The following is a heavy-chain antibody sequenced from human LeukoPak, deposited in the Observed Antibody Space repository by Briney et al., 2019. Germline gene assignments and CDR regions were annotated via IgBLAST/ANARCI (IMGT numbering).Heavy chain of an antibody. D-gene: IGHD3-10*01. CDR2: ISPNNGNT. V-gene: IGHV1-18*04. Sequence: AASVKVSCKASGYTFTGYYMHWVRQAPGQGLEWMGWISPNNGNTNYAQKLQGRVTMITDTSTSTAYMELRSLRSDDTAVYYCARDYGTGSYFEYWGQGTLVTVSS. CDR3: ARDYGTGSYFEY. J-gene: IGHJ4*02. CDR1: GYTFTGYY.